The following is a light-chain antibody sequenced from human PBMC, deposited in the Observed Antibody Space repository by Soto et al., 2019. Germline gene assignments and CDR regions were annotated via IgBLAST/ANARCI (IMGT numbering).Light chain of an antibody. Sequence: DIRMTQSPSTLSASVGDRVTSSCRASQSISSWLAWYQQKPGKAPKLLIYKASSLESGVPSRFSGSGSGTEFTLTISSLQPDDFATYYCQQYNSYSRTFGHGTKVDIK. J-gene: IGKJ1*01. CDR2: KAS. CDR1: QSISSW. CDR3: QQYNSYSRT. V-gene: IGKV1-5*03.